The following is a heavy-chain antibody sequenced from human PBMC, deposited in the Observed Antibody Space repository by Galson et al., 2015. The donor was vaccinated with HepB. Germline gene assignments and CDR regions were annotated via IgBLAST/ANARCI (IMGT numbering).Heavy chain of an antibody. CDR2: IGTGGGP. Sequence: SLRLSCAASGFTFNNYDFHWVRQTAGKGLEWVSGIGTGGGPNYPDAVKGRFTISRENAQNPVCLQMNSLRDGDTAVYYCARESGTPGNWYFDLWGRGTVVIVSS. D-gene: IGHD1-1*01. CDR3: ARESGTPGNWYFDL. CDR1: GFTFNNYD. V-gene: IGHV3-13*05. J-gene: IGHJ2*01.